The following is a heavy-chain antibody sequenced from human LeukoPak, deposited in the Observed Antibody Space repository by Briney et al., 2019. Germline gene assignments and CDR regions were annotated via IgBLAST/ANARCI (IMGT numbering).Heavy chain of an antibody. J-gene: IGHJ4*02. D-gene: IGHD3-3*01. Sequence: GGPLRLSCAASGFTFSSYAMSWVRQAPGKGLEWVSAISGSGGSTYYADSVKGRFTISRDNSKNTLYLQMNSLRAEDTAVYYCAKGGTVLRFLEWLLGGSYFDYWGQGTLVTVSS. CDR2: ISGSGGST. CDR1: GFTFSSYA. V-gene: IGHV3-23*01. CDR3: AKGGTVLRFLEWLLGGSYFDY.